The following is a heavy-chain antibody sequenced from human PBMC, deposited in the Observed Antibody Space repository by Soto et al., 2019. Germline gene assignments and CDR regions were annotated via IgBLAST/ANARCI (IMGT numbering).Heavy chain of an antibody. CDR3: ARERLSSGWSFDY. Sequence: GGSLRLSCAASGFTFSSYWMSWVRQAPGKGLEWVANIKQDGSEKYYVDSVKGRFTISRDNAKNSLYLQMNSLRAEDTVVYYCARERLSSGWSFDYWGQGTLVTVSS. CDR2: IKQDGSEK. J-gene: IGHJ4*02. D-gene: IGHD6-19*01. V-gene: IGHV3-7*01. CDR1: GFTFSSYW.